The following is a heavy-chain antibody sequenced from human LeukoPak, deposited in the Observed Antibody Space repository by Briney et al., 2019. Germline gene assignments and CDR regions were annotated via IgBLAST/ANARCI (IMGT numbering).Heavy chain of an antibody. V-gene: IGHV1-18*01. CDR2: ISAYNGDT. CDR3: ARDLSFLVVDTAMVCMDY. J-gene: IGHJ4*02. D-gene: IGHD5-18*01. Sequence: ASVKVSCKASGYTLTGYGISWVRQAPGQGLEWMGWISAYNGDTKYAQKLQGRVTMTTDTSTSTAYMEMRSLRSDDTAVYYCARDLSFLVVDTAMVCMDYWGQGTLVTVSS. CDR1: GYTLTGYG.